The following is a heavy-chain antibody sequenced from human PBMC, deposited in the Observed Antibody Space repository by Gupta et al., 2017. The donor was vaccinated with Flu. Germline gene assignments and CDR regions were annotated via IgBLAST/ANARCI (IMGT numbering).Heavy chain of an antibody. CDR2: ISFDGRHI. CDR1: GFAFSSYG. CDR3: AKPITHNYYYYYMDV. V-gene: IGHV3-30*18. D-gene: IGHD1-20*01. Sequence: QVHLVESGGGVVQPGRSLRLSCAASGFAFSSYGMHWVRQAPGKGLEWVAVISFDGRHIYYADPVKGRFTISRDNSKNTLDLHMNTLRAEDTAVYYCAKPITHNYYYYYMDVWGKGTTVTVSS. J-gene: IGHJ6*03.